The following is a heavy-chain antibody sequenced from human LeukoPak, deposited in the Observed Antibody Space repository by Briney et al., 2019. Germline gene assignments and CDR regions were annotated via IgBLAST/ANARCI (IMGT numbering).Heavy chain of an antibody. J-gene: IGHJ4*02. D-gene: IGHD5-18*01. CDR1: GCSVSSGSYY. Sequence: KPSETLSLTCTVSGCSVSSGSYYWSWIRQPPGKGLEWIGYIYYSGSTNYNPSLKSRVTISVDTSKNQFSLRLSSVTAADTAVYYCARVHVDTAMLYFDYWGQGTLVTVSS. CDR2: IYYSGST. V-gene: IGHV4-61*01. CDR3: ARVHVDTAMLYFDY.